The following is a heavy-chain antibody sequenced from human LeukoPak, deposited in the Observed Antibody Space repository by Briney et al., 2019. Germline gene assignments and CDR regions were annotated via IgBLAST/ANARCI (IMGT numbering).Heavy chain of an antibody. CDR3: ARVIRSYSSSWGRRNYFDY. CDR2: IYYSGST. CDR1: GGSISSSSYY. J-gene: IGHJ4*02. V-gene: IGHV4-39*07. Sequence: PSETLSLTCTVSGGSISSSSYYWGWIRQPPGKGLEWIGSIYYSGSTNYNPSLKSRVTISVDTSKNQFSLKLSSVTAADTAVYYCARVIRSYSSSWGRRNYFDYWGQGTLVTVSS. D-gene: IGHD6-13*01.